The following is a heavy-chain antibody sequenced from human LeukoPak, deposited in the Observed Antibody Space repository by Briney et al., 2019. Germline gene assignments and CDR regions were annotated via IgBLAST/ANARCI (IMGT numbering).Heavy chain of an antibody. CDR3: ARHGDYDFWSGTPFDP. V-gene: IGHV4-59*08. CDR2: IYYSGST. J-gene: IGHJ5*02. CDR1: GGSISSYY. D-gene: IGHD3-3*01. Sequence: SETLSLTCSVSGGSISSYYWSWIRQPPGKGLEWIGYIYYSGSTNYNPSLTSRVTISVDTSKNQFSLKLSSVTAADTAVYYCARHGDYDFWSGTPFDPWGQGTLVTVSS.